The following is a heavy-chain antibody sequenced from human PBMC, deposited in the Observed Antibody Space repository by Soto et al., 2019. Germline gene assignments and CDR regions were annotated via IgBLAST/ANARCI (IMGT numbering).Heavy chain of an antibody. CDR1: GFTFSSYA. J-gene: IGHJ4*02. D-gene: IGHD3-16*02. V-gene: IGHV3-23*01. CDR2: ISGSGGST. CDR3: AKSSSITFGGVIVIAPFDD. Sequence: EVQLLESGGGLVQPGGSLRLSCAASGFTFSSYAMSWVRQAPGKGLEWVSAISGSGGSTYYADSVKGRFTISRDNSKNTLYLQMNSVRAEDTAVYYCAKSSSITFGGVIVIAPFDDWGQGTLVTVSS.